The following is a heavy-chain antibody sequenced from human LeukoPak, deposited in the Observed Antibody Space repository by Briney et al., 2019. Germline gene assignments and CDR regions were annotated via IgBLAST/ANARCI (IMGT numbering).Heavy chain of an antibody. CDR1: GFTFSSYS. CDR3: ASAKGLSWFDP. D-gene: IGHD3-10*01. V-gene: IGHV3-21*04. Sequence: GGSLRLSCAASGFTFSSYSMNWVRQAPGKGLEWVSSISSSSSYIYYADSVKGRFTISRDNAKNSLYLQMNSLRAEDTAVYYCASAKGLSWFDPWGQGTLVTVSS. J-gene: IGHJ5*02. CDR2: ISSSSSYI.